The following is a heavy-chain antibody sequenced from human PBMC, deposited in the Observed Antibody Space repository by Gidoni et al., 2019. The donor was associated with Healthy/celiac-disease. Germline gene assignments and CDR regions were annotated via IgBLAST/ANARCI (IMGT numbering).Heavy chain of an antibody. V-gene: IGHV1-69*01. CDR2: IIPIFGTA. Sequence: TFSSYAIRWVRQAPGQGLEWMGGIIPIFGTANYAQKFQGRVTITANESTSTAYMELSSLRSEDTAVYYCAREWAGGQQLGGGGNWFDPWGQGTLVTVSS. J-gene: IGHJ5*02. CDR3: AREWAGGQQLGGGGNWFDP. D-gene: IGHD6-13*01. CDR1: TFSSYA.